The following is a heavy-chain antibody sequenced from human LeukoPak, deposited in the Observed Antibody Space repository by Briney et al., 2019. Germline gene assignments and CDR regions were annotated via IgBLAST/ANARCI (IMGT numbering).Heavy chain of an antibody. Sequence: GESLKISCKASGYSFTSHWIGWVRQKSGKGLEWVGIMFPDDSDTRYSPSFQGQVAISADKSISTAYLQWAGLKASDTAMYYCAGRVAGDDAFDVWGQGTMVTVSS. CDR2: MFPDDSDT. CDR3: AGRVAGDDAFDV. J-gene: IGHJ3*01. D-gene: IGHD6-19*01. CDR1: GYSFTSHW. V-gene: IGHV5-51*01.